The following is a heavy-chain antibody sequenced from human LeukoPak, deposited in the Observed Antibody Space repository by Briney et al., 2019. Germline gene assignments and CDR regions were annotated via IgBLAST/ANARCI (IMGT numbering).Heavy chain of an antibody. J-gene: IGHJ6*03. D-gene: IGHD2-15*01. CDR2: IIPIFGTA. CDR1: GGTFSSYA. Sequence: SVKVSCKASGGTFSSYAISWVRQAPGQGLEWMGGIIPIFGTANYAQKFQGRVTITTDESTSTAYMELSSLRSEDTAVYYCARVAAPHYYYYHYMDIWGKGTTVTVSS. V-gene: IGHV1-69*05. CDR3: ARVAAPHYYYYHYMDI.